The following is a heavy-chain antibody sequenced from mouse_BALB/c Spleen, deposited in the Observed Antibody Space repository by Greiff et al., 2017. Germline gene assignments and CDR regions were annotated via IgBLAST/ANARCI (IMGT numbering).Heavy chain of an antibody. V-gene: IGHV3-6*02. D-gene: IGHD2-10*02. Sequence: EVQLQESGPGLVKPSQSLSLTCSVTGYSITSGYYWNWIRQFPGNKLEWMGYISYDGSNNYNPSLKNRISITRDTSKNQFFLKLNSVTTEDTATYYCARREYGNYRFAYWGQGTLVTVSA. CDR1: GYSITSGYY. J-gene: IGHJ3*01. CDR2: ISYDGSN. CDR3: ARREYGNYRFAY.